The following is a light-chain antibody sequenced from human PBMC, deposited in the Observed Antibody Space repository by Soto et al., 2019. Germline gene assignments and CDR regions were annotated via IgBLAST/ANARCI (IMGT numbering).Light chain of an antibody. J-gene: IGLJ1*01. V-gene: IGLV2-14*01. CDR2: EVR. Sequence: QSALTQPASVSGSPGQSITISCTGTSSDAGAYNYVSWYQQYPGKAPKVIIFEVRKRPSGVSNRFSGSKSGDTASLTISGLQAEDEADYYCSSYRSSTTFVFGTGTKLTVL. CDR1: SSDAGAYNY. CDR3: SSYRSSTTFV.